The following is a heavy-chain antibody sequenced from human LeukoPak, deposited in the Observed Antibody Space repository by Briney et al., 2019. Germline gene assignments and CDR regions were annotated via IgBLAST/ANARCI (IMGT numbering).Heavy chain of an antibody. CDR1: GFTFSSYE. J-gene: IGHJ5*02. V-gene: IGHV3-48*03. CDR3: ASIQGGILTGSNWFDP. CDR2: ISSSGSTI. D-gene: IGHD3-9*01. Sequence: GGSLRLSCAASGFTFSSYEMNWVRQAPGKELEWVSYISSSGSTIYYADSVKGRFTISRDNAKNSLYLQMNSLRAEDTAVYYCASIQGGILTGSNWFDPWGQGTLVTVSS.